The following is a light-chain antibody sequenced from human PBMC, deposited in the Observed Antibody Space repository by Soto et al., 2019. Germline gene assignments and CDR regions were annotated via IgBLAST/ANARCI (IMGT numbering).Light chain of an antibody. CDR2: EDR. J-gene: IGLJ1*01. V-gene: IGLV3-1*01. CDR3: QTWDSSTGV. Sequence: SYELTQPASVSVSPGQTASITCSGDELGDKYVCWYQQKPGQSPVMVIYEDRKRPSGIPERFSGSNSGNTATLTISGTQTMDEADYYCQTWDSSTGVFGTGTKVTVL. CDR1: ELGDKY.